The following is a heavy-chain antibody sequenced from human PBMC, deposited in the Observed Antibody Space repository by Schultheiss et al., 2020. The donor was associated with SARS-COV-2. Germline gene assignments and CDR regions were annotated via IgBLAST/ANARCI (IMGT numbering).Heavy chain of an antibody. D-gene: IGHD3/OR15-3a*01. CDR2: VFHSGST. CDR1: GYSISSGYY. V-gene: IGHV4-38-2*01. J-gene: IGHJ4*02. Sequence: SQTLSLTCAVSGYSISSGYYWGWIRQPPGKGLEWIGSVFHSGSTYYNPSLKSRVTISVDTSKNQFSLKLSSVTAADTAVYYCTRGLDETGYGIDYWGQGNLVTVSS. CDR3: TRGLDETGYGIDY.